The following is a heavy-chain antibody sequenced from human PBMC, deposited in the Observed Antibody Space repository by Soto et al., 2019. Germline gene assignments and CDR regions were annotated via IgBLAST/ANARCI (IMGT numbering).Heavy chain of an antibody. CDR3: AREVNCSGGSCYSDWFDP. J-gene: IGHJ5*02. Sequence: QVQLVQSGAEVKKPGALVKVSCKASGYTFTSYGISWVRQAPGQGLEWMGWISAYNGNTNYAQKLQGRVTMTTDTSTSTAYMELRSLRSDDTAVYYCAREVNCSGGSCYSDWFDPWGQGTLVTVSS. CDR2: ISAYNGNT. V-gene: IGHV1-18*01. D-gene: IGHD2-15*01. CDR1: GYTFTSYG.